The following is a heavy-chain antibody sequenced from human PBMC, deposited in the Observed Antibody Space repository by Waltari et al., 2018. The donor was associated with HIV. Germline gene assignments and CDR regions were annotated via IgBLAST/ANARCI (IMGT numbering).Heavy chain of an antibody. Sequence: EVQLVQPGAEVKKPGESLRISCKGSGYSFTSYWISWVRQMPGKGLEWMGGIDPSDSCTNYSPSFQGHVTISADKSISTAYLQWSSLKASDTAMYYCARPLSGGFLFHVWGQGTTVTVSS. J-gene: IGHJ6*02. CDR1: GYSFTSYW. CDR2: IDPSDSCT. D-gene: IGHD3-16*01. V-gene: IGHV5-10-1*01. CDR3: ARPLSGGFLFHV.